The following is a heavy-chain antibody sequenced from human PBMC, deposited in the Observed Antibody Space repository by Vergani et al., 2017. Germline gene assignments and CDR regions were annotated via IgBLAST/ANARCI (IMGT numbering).Heavy chain of an antibody. Sequence: QVHLQESGPGLVKPSETLSLTCDVSGYSISDGYYWGWIRQPPGKGLEWIANIFHNGITNYNPSLKSRVTISVDTSKNQFSLKVSSVTAADTAVYYCARVGQKYYDILTGYLDYWGQGTLVTVSS. V-gene: IGHV4-38-2*01. CDR2: IFHNGIT. D-gene: IGHD3-9*01. CDR3: ARVGQKYYDILTGYLDY. CDR1: GYSISDGYY. J-gene: IGHJ4*02.